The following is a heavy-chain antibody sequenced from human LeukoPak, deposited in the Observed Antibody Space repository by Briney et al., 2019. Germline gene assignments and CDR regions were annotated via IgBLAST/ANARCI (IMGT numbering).Heavy chain of an antibody. J-gene: IGHJ4*02. D-gene: IGHD6-19*01. CDR2: LYPSGST. CDR1: GGSISSYY. Sequence: SETLSLTCTVSGGSISSYYWSWIRQPAGKGLEWIGRLYPSGSTTYNPSLESRVTISVDRSKNQVSLRLTSVTAADTAVYYCARDHDSSCSFVSVYWGQGTLVTVSS. V-gene: IGHV4-4*07. CDR3: ARDHDSSCSFVSVY.